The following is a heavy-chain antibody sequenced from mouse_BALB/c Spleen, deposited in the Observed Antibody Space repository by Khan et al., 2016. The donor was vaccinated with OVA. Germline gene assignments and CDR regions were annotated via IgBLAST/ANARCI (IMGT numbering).Heavy chain of an antibody. CDR3: ARVYWGGFDY. Sequence: VQLKESGPGLVKPSQSLSLTCTVTGYSFTTDYAWYWIRQLPGNKLEWRGYISYSGNTTYNPSFKSRITITRDTSKNQFYLQFKSVTTMDTARYYCARVYWGGFDYWGQGTTLTVSS. CDR2: ISYSGNT. D-gene: IGHD1-1*01. CDR1: GYSFTTDYA. V-gene: IGHV3-2*02. J-gene: IGHJ2*01.